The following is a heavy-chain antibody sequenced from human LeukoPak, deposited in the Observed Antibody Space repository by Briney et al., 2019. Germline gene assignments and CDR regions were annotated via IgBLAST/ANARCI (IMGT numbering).Heavy chain of an antibody. D-gene: IGHD1-7*01. CDR2: IYSGGST. Sequence: GGSLRLSCAASGFTVSSNYMSWVRQAPGKGLEWVSVIYSGGSTYYADSVKGRFTISRDNSKNTLYPQMNSLRAEDTAVYYCARLANYAFDIWGQGTMVTVSS. V-gene: IGHV3-53*01. CDR1: GFTVSSNY. CDR3: ARLANYAFDI. J-gene: IGHJ3*02.